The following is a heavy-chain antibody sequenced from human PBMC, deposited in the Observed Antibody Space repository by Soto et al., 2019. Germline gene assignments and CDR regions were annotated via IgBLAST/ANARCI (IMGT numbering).Heavy chain of an antibody. CDR2: IFYSGST. Sequence: QVQLRESGPGLVKPSQTLSLTCTVSGGSINSGDNYWSWIRQPTGKGLEWIGCIFYSGSTYYNPSLESRVTISVDTSKNQFSLKLSSVTAADTAVYYCGRGDNWNDFDRAFLDYWGQGTMVTVSS. D-gene: IGHD1-20*01. CDR3: GRGDNWNDFDRAFLDY. V-gene: IGHV4-30-4*01. CDR1: GGSINSGDNY. J-gene: IGHJ4*02.